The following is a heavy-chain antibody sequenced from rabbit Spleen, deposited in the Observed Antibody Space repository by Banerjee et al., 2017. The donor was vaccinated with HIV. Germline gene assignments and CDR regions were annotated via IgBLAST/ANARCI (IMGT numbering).Heavy chain of an antibody. CDR1: GFSFSSSYY. J-gene: IGHJ4*01. D-gene: IGHD2-1*01. CDR3: ARGSATMTMVITGYYLNL. V-gene: IGHV1S40*01. CDR2: IYGGSSGSS. Sequence: QSLEESGGGLVQPEGSLTLTCTASGFSFSSSYYICWVRQAPGKGLECFACIYGGSSGSSYYASWAKGRFTISKTSSTTVTLQMTSLTAADTATYFCARGSATMTMVITGYYLNLWGQGTLVTVS.